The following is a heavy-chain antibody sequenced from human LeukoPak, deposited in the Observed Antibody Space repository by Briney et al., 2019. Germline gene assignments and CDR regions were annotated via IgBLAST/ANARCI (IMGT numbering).Heavy chain of an antibody. Sequence: PSQNPSPTCTVSGGCLSSGGYYRRLIRQPPGKGLEWVGYNYCSGSTYYNPSLKSRVTISVDTSKNQFSLKLSSVTAADTAVYYCARVGAPGSSGSNGVRAFDIWGQGTMVTVSS. CDR3: ARVGAPGSSGSNGVRAFDI. J-gene: IGHJ3*02. CDR1: GGCLSSGGYY. D-gene: IGHD3-22*01. CDR2: NYCSGST. V-gene: IGHV4-30-4*01.